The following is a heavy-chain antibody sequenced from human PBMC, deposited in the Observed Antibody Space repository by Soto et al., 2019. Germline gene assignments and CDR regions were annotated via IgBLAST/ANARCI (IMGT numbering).Heavy chain of an antibody. J-gene: IGHJ4*02. CDR3: ARSDGRY. V-gene: IGHV4-34*01. Sequence: SLTCAVYGGSFSGYYWSWIRQPPGKGLEWIGEINHSGSTNYNPSLKSRVTISVDTSKNQFSLKLSSVTAADTAVYYCARSDGRYWGQGTLVTVSS. CDR1: GGSFSGYY. CDR2: INHSGST.